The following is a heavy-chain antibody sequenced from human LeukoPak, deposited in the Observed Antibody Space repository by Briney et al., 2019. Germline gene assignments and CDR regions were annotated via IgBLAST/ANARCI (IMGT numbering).Heavy chain of an antibody. CDR2: IYSGGST. D-gene: IGHD1-1*01. V-gene: IGHV3-53*01. CDR3: ARGHNWNDRGAFDI. CDR1: GFTVSSNY. Sequence: GGSLRVSCAASGFTVSSNYMSWVRQAPGKGLEWDSSIYSGGSTYYADSVKGRFTISRDSSKNTLYLQMSSLRAEDTAVYYCARGHNWNDRGAFDIWGQGTMVTVSS. J-gene: IGHJ3*02.